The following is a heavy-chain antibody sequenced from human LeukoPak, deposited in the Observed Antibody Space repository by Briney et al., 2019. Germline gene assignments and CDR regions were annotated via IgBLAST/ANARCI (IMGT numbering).Heavy chain of an antibody. CDR3: ARSFRSGYYYYYYMDV. CDR1: GGSISSYY. V-gene: IGHV4-59*08. Sequence: SETLSLTCTVSGGSISSYYWSWIRQPPGKGLEWIGYIYYSGSTNYNPSLKSRVTISVDTSKNQFSLKLNSVTAADTAVYYCARSFRSGYYYYYYMDVWGKGTTVTVSS. J-gene: IGHJ6*03. CDR2: IYYSGST. D-gene: IGHD1-26*01.